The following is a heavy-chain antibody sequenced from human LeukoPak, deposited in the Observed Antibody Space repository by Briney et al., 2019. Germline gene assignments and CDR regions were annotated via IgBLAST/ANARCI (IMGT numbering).Heavy chain of an antibody. J-gene: IGHJ3*02. V-gene: IGHV3-30-3*01. CDR1: GFTFSSYA. CDR3: AKGITIFGVVIMGHDAFDI. Sequence: PGRSLRLSCAASGFTFSSYAMHWVRQAPGKGLEWVAVISYDGSNKYYADSVKGRFTISRDNSKNSLYLQMNSLRAEDTALYYCAKGITIFGVVIMGHDAFDIWGQGTMVTVSS. D-gene: IGHD3-3*01. CDR2: ISYDGSNK.